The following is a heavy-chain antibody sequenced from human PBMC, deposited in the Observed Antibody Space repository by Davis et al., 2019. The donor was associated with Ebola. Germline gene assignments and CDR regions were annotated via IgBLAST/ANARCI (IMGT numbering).Heavy chain of an antibody. J-gene: IGHJ4*02. CDR3: ARGGAVAGPPTGSY. CDR2: ISSSSSYI. D-gene: IGHD6-19*01. Sequence: GESLKISCAASGFTFSSYSMNWVRQAPGKGLEWVSSISSSSSYIYYADSVKDRFTISRDNAKNSLYLQMNSLRAEDTAVYYCARGGAVAGPPTGSYWGQGTLVTVSS. V-gene: IGHV3-21*01. CDR1: GFTFSSYS.